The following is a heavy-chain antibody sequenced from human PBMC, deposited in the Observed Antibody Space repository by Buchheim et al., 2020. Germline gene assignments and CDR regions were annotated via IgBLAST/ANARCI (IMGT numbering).Heavy chain of an antibody. V-gene: IGHV1-2*04. J-gene: IGHJ4*02. CDR1: GYTFTGYY. Sequence: QVQLVQSGAEVKKPGASVKVSCKASGYTFTGYYMHWVRQAPGQGLEWMGWINPNSGGTNYAQKFQGWVTMTRATSISPAYMELSRLRSDDTAVYYCARAVDTAMVLYYFDYWGQGTL. CDR2: INPNSGGT. CDR3: ARAVDTAMVLYYFDY. D-gene: IGHD5-18*01.